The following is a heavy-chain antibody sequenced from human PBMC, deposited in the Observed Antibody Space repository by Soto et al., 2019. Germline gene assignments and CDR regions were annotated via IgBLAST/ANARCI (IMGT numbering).Heavy chain of an antibody. Sequence: SETLSLTCTVSGGSISSYYWSWIRQPPGKGLEWIGYVYYTGSTNYSPSLRSRVSISVDTSKNEFSLRLSSVTAADTAVYFCARSVAVPGAHIDYWGQGTQVTVSS. V-gene: IGHV4-59*01. J-gene: IGHJ4*02. CDR3: ARSVAVPGAHIDY. D-gene: IGHD6-19*01. CDR1: GGSISSYY. CDR2: VYYTGST.